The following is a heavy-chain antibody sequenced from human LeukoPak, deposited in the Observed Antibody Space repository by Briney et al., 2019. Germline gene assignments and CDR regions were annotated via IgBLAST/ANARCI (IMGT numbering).Heavy chain of an antibody. CDR2: IGTAGDT. Sequence: PGGSLRLSCAASGFTFSSYDMHWVRQATGKGLEWVSAIGTAGDTYYPGSVKGRFTISRDNSKNTLYLQMNSLRAEDTAVYYCAIARPYYDSSVWGQGTLVTVSS. D-gene: IGHD3-22*01. J-gene: IGHJ4*02. V-gene: IGHV3-13*01. CDR3: AIARPYYDSSV. CDR1: GFTFSSYD.